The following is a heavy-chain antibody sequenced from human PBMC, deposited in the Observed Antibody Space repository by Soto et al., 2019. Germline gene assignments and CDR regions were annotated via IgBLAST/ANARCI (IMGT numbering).Heavy chain of an antibody. V-gene: IGHV1-69*13. D-gene: IGHD3-22*01. CDR2: IIPIFGTA. Sequence: WASVKVSCKASGGTFSSYAISWVRQAPGQGLEWMGGIIPIFGTANYAQKFQGRVTITADESTSTAYMELSSLRSEDTAVYYCAREVDYYDSSGYSVPQAFDIWGQGTMVTVSS. CDR3: AREVDYYDSSGYSVPQAFDI. J-gene: IGHJ3*02. CDR1: GGTFSSYA.